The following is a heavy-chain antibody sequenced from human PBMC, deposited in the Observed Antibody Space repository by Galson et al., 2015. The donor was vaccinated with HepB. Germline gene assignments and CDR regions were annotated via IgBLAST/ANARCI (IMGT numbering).Heavy chain of an antibody. CDR1: GFSFRTEW. CDR3: ARAVD. Sequence: SLRPSCAASGFSFRTEWMSWVRQAPGKGPEWVANIKEDGSEENYVDSVRGRFTISRDNAKNSMYLQMNSLRVEDTAVYYCARAVDWRQGTLVTVSS. CDR2: IKEDGSEE. V-gene: IGHV3-7*01. J-gene: IGHJ4*02.